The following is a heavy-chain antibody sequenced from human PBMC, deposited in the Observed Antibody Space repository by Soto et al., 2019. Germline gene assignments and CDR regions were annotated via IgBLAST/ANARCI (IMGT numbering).Heavy chain of an antibody. CDR2: ITTTSTPI. D-gene: IGHD6-19*01. V-gene: IGHV3-48*01. Sequence: GGSLRLSCAASGFTFSTYNMVWVRQAPGKGLEWLSYITTTSTPIYYADSVKGRFTISRDNAKNSLYLQINSLRAEDTAVYYCARDANTSGWFYWYFDLWGRGTLVTVSS. CDR3: ARDANTSGWFYWYFDL. J-gene: IGHJ2*01. CDR1: GFTFSTYN.